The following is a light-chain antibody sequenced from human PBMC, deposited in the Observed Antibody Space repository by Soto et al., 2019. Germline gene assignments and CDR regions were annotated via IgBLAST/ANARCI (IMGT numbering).Light chain of an antibody. CDR3: QQLNAYPRT. J-gene: IGKJ1*01. V-gene: IGKV1-9*01. Sequence: DIQLTQSPSFLSASVGDRVTITCRASQGISSYLAWYQRKPGKAPKLLIYPASTLQSGVPSRFSGSGSGTEFTLTISSLQPEDFANYFCQQLNAYPRTFGQGTKVDI. CDR1: QGISSY. CDR2: PAS.